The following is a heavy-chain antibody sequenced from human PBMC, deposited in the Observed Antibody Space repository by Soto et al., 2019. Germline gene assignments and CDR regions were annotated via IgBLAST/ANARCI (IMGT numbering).Heavy chain of an antibody. CDR2: ISPSFGNA. Sequence: SVKVSCKASNYTFTTYGISWVRQAPGQGLEWMGWISPSFGNANYAQKLQGRVTITTDESTSTAYMELSSLRSEDTAVYYCAGTATQLLYYYYYGMDVWGQGTTVTVSS. V-gene: IGHV1-69*05. CDR1: NYTFTTYG. D-gene: IGHD6-25*01. J-gene: IGHJ6*02. CDR3: AGTATQLLYYYYYGMDV.